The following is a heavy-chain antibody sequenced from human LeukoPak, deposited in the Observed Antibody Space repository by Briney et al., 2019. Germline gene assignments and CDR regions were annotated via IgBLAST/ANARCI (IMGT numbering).Heavy chain of an antibody. CDR3: ARRRAYDYVSEY. J-gene: IGHJ4*02. V-gene: IGHV5-51*01. CDR1: GYSFTSYW. CDR2: IYPGDSDT. D-gene: IGHD3-16*01. Sequence: GEFLKISCQGSGYSFTSYWIGWVRQMPGEGLEWMGIIYPGDSDTRYSPSFQGQVTISADKSISTAYLQWSSLKASDTAMYYCARRRAYDYVSEYWGQGTLVTVSS.